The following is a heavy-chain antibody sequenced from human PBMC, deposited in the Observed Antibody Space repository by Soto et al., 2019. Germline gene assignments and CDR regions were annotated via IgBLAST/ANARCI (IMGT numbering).Heavy chain of an antibody. CDR1: GFTFSSYA. J-gene: IGHJ4*02. CDR3: ARELHYYASSGYSAFDY. Sequence: PGGSLRLSCAASGFTFSSYAMRWVRQAPGKGLEWVAVISYDGSNKYYAASVKGRFTISRDNSKNTLYLQMNSLRAEDTAVYYCARELHYYASSGYSAFDYWGQGTLVTVSS. V-gene: IGHV3-30-3*01. D-gene: IGHD3-22*01. CDR2: ISYDGSNK.